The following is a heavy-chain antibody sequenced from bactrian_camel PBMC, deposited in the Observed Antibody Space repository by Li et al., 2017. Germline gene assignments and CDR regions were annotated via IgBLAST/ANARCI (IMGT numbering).Heavy chain of an antibody. CDR3: VASTDTLLDGSWYLPNFPY. J-gene: IGHJ4*01. D-gene: IGHD6*01. Sequence: HVQLVESGGGSVQAGGSLRLSCAVPRAIYHSNCMGWFRQAPGKEREWVAFTFTGDGTTSYTDSVKGRFTISQGGTVYLQMNSLKPEDTAMYYCVASTDTLLDGSWYLPNFPYWGQGTQVTVS. CDR1: RAIYHSNC. V-gene: IGHV3S53*01. CDR2: FTGDGTT.